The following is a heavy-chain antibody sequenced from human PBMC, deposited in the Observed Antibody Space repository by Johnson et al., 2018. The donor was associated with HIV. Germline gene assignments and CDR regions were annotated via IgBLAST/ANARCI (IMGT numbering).Heavy chain of an antibody. J-gene: IGHJ3*01. CDR3: AKPLVGATRDDAFDV. CDR1: GFTFSSYA. V-gene: IGHV3-9*01. CDR2: ISWNSGST. D-gene: IGHD1-26*01. Sequence: VQLAESGGGVVQPGRSLRLSCAASGFTFSSYAMHWVRQAPGKGLEWVSGISWNSGSTGYADSVKGRFTISRDNAKNSLYLQMNSLRAEDTAVYYCAKPLVGATRDDAFDVWGQGTMVTVSS.